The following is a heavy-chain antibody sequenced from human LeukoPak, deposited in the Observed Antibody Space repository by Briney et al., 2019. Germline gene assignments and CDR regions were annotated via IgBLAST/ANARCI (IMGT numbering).Heavy chain of an antibody. D-gene: IGHD6-13*01. CDR2: VYTSGST. J-gene: IGHJ5*02. CDR3: ARDCGARGSTWYWWFDP. Sequence: SETLSLTCTVSGDSISSGSYYWSWNRQPAGKGPVWIGRVYTSGSTNYNPSLKSRVSISVDTSKDQFSLRLTSVTAADTAVYYCARDCGARGSTWYWWFDPWGQGTLVAVSS. V-gene: IGHV4-61*02. CDR1: GDSISSGSYY.